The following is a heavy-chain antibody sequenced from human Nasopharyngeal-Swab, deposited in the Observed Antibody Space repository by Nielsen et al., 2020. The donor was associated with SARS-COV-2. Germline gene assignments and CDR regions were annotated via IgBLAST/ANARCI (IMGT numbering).Heavy chain of an antibody. J-gene: IGHJ4*02. CDR2: ISNSSSYT. Sequence: GESLKISCAASGFTFSDYYMSWIRQAPGKGLEWVSYISNSSSYTNYADSVKGRFTISRDNAKNSLYLQMNSLRAEDTAVYYCATSLQKDYFDYWGQGTLVTVSS. CDR1: GFTFSDYY. CDR3: ATSLQKDYFDY. D-gene: IGHD3-10*01. V-gene: IGHV3-11*03.